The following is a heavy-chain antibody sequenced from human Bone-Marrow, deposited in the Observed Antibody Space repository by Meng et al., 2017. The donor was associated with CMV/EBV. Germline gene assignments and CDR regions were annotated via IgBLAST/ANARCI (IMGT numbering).Heavy chain of an antibody. CDR1: TGTFISYT. J-gene: IGHJ4*02. CDR3: ARVSRSGGSYPFDY. Sequence: SVMVSCKASTGTFISYTISWVRQAPVQGLEWMGRIIPILGIANYAQKFQDRVTITADKSTSTAYMELSSLRSEDTAVYYFARVSRSGGSYPFDYWGQGTRVTVSS. V-gene: IGHV1-69*02. CDR2: IIPILGIA. D-gene: IGHD1-26*01.